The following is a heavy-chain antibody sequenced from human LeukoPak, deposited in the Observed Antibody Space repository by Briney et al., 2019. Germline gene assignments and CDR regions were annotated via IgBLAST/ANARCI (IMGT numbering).Heavy chain of an antibody. CDR3: ARDPTAVAGST. CDR1: GYTFTGYY. J-gene: IGHJ4*02. CDR2: INPNSGGT. V-gene: IGHV1-2*06. D-gene: IGHD6-19*01. Sequence: ASVKVSCKASGYTFTGYYMHWVRQAPGQGLEWVGRINPNSGGTNHAQKFQGRVTMTRDTSISTAYMELSRLRSDDTAVYYCARDPTAVAGSTWGQGTLVTVSS.